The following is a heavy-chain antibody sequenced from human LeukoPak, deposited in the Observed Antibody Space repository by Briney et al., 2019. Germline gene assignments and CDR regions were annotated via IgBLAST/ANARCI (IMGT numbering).Heavy chain of an antibody. J-gene: IGHJ4*02. V-gene: IGHV3-21*01. CDR2: ISSSSSYI. D-gene: IGHD6-13*01. CDR3: ARDWDVGAAAVFDY. CDR1: GFTFSSYS. Sequence: GGSLRLSCAASGFTFSSYSMNWVRQAPGKGLEWVSSISSSSSYIYYADSVKGRFTISRDNAKNSLYLQMNSLRAEDTAVYYCARDWDVGAAAVFDYWGQGTLVTVSS.